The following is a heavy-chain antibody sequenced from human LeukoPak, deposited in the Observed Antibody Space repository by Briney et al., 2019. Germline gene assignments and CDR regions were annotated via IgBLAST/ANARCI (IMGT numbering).Heavy chain of an antibody. J-gene: IGHJ5*02. CDR3: AKDPISVSNWFDP. V-gene: IGHV3-23*01. CDR1: GFTFSSYA. D-gene: IGHD5-24*01. Sequence: PGGSLRLSCAASGFTFSSYAMSWVRQAPGKGLEWVSGISNSGGSTYYADSVKGRFTISRDNSKNTLYLQMNSLRAEDTAVYYCAKDPISVSNWFDPWGQGTLVTVSS. CDR2: ISNSGGST.